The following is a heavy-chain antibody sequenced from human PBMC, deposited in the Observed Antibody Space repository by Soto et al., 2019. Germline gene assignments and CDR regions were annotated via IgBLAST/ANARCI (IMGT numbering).Heavy chain of an antibody. Sequence: QVQLVESGGGAVQPGESLRLSCVASGFDFTYYARHWVGQAPGKGLESVAVMSSDGSKIHHTDSVKGRFTISRDNSKNTLYLQMNSLRKEDRAVYFCAKDEGVGGTLGLFDYWGQGTLVSVSS. CDR1: GFDFTYYA. D-gene: IGHD1-26*01. V-gene: IGHV3-30*18. J-gene: IGHJ4*02. CDR2: MSSDGSKI. CDR3: AKDEGVGGTLGLFDY.